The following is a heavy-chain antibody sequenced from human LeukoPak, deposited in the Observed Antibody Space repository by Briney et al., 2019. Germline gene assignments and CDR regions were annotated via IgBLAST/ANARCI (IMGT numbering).Heavy chain of an antibody. CDR1: GFTFSSYA. D-gene: IGHD3-16*02. V-gene: IGHV3-23*01. CDR3: AKVGVHMITFGGVIVDY. CDR2: ISGSGGST. J-gene: IGHJ4*02. Sequence: PGGSLRLSCAASGFTFSSYAMSWVRQAPGKGLEWVSAISGSGGSTYYADPVKGRFTISRDNSKNTLYLQMNSLGAEDTAVYYCAKVGVHMITFGGVIVDYWGQGTLVTVSS.